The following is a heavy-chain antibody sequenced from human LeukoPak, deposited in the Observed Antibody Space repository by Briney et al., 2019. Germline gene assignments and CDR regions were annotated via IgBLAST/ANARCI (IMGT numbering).Heavy chain of an antibody. V-gene: IGHV3-30*18. CDR1: GFTFSSYG. Sequence: GSLRLSCAASGFTFSSYGMHWVRQAPGKGLEWVAVISYDGSNKYYADSVKGRFTISRDNSKNTLYLQMNSLRAEDTAIYYCVKDEWDYWGQGTLVTVSS. CDR3: VKDEWDY. D-gene: IGHD3-3*01. J-gene: IGHJ4*02. CDR2: ISYDGSNK.